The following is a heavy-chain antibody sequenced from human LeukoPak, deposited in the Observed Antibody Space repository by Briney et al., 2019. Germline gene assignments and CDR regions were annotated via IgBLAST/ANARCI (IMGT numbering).Heavy chain of an antibody. V-gene: IGHV4-34*01. D-gene: IGHD6-13*01. Sequence: PSETLSLTCAVYGGSFSGYYWSWIRQPPGKGLEWIGEINHSGSTNYNPSLKSRVTISVDTSKNQYSLKLSSVTAADTAVYYCARGRDSSSWYPRTKNYYMDVWGKGTTVTVSS. CDR1: GGSFSGYY. CDR3: ARGRDSSSWYPRTKNYYMDV. CDR2: INHSGST. J-gene: IGHJ6*03.